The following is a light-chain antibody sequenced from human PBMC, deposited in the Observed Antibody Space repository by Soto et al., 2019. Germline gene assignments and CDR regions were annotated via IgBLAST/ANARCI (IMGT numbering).Light chain of an antibody. CDR3: QQSYSAPLS. Sequence: DIQVTQSPSSLSASVGDRVTITCRASQNINNYLNWYQQKPGKAPNLLIHGAFSLQSGVPSRFSGSGSGTDFTLIISSLQPEDFATYYCQQSYSAPLSFGGGTKVEMK. CDR1: QNINNY. CDR2: GAF. V-gene: IGKV1-39*01. J-gene: IGKJ4*01.